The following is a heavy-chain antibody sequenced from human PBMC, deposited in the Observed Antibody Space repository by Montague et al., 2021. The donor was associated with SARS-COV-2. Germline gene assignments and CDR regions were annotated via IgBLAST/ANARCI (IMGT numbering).Heavy chain of an antibody. Sequence: SETLSLTCTVSGGSISSYYWNWIRETPGKGLEWIGYIYYSGTTNYNPSLNSRVTISLDTPKNQFSLNLNSVTAADTAIYYCARDQAAKISFKGAFDIWGQGRMVTVSS. V-gene: IGHV4-59*01. D-gene: IGHD3-3*01. CDR3: ARDQAAKISFKGAFDI. J-gene: IGHJ3*02. CDR2: IYYSGTT. CDR1: GGSISSYY.